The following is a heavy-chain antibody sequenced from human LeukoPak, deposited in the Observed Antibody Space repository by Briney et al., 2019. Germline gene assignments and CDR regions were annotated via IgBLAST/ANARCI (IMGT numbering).Heavy chain of an antibody. CDR1: GFTFSSYA. CDR3: AKDAVGATAYYFDY. CDR2: ISSSGDT. J-gene: IGHJ4*02. D-gene: IGHD1-26*01. Sequence: GGSLRLSCAASGFTFSSYAMSWVRQAPGKGLEWVSAISSSGDTYYAGSVKGRFTISRDNSKNTLYLQMNSLRAEDTAVYYCAKDAVGATAYYFDYWGQGTLVTVSS. V-gene: IGHV3-23*01.